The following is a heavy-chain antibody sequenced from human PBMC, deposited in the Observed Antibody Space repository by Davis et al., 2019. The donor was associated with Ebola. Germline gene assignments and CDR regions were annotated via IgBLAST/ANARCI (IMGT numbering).Heavy chain of an antibody. Sequence: LSLTCAVYGGSFSDYYWHWVRQPPGKGLEWVSSISSSSSYIYYADSVKGRFTISRDNAKNSLYLQMNSLRAEDTAVYYCARSSIAARPGYYYGMDVRGQGTTVTVSS. J-gene: IGHJ6*02. CDR3: ARSSIAARPGYYYGMDV. CDR2: ISSSSSYI. D-gene: IGHD6-6*01. V-gene: IGHV3-21*01. CDR1: GGSFSDYY.